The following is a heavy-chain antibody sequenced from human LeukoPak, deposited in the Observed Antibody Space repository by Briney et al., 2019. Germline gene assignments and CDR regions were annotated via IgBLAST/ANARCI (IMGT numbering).Heavy chain of an antibody. V-gene: IGHV1-18*01. D-gene: IGHD1-1*01. Sequence: ASVKVSCTTSGYTFSNYGISWVRQAPGQGLEWMGWITAYNGNRLYAQRFQGRITLTTDTSTSTSYMELRSLEYDDTAIYYCARDNDKVVDHWGQGTLVTVSS. J-gene: IGHJ4*01. CDR2: ITAYNGNR. CDR1: GYTFSNYG. CDR3: ARDNDKVVDH.